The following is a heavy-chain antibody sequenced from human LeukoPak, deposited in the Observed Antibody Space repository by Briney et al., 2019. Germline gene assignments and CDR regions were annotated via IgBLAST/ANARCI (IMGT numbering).Heavy chain of an antibody. Sequence: GGTLRLSCAASGFTFSTYAMNWVRQTPGKGLEWVSGISGPGRSTYYADSMKGRFTISRDNSKTTLYLHIDNLRTGDADLYDYARDGGGSGWYRDYWGQGTMVTVSS. V-gene: IGHV3-23*01. D-gene: IGHD6-19*01. CDR1: GFTFSTYA. CDR3: ARDGGGSGWYRDY. J-gene: IGHJ4*02. CDR2: ISGPGRST.